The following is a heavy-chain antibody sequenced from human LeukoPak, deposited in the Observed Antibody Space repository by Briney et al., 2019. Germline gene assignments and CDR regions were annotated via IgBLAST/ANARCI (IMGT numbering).Heavy chain of an antibody. Sequence: ASVKVSCKASKDTFTIYDVNWVRQPTGLGLEWMGWMNPNNGNTGYAQKFQGRVTMTMNSSISTAYMELTSLTSEDTAVYYCARSTMGDGRTYDYWGQGTLVTVSS. CDR2: MNPNNGNT. CDR3: ARSTMGDGRTYDY. V-gene: IGHV1-8*01. CDR1: KDTFTIYD. D-gene: IGHD3-10*01. J-gene: IGHJ4*02.